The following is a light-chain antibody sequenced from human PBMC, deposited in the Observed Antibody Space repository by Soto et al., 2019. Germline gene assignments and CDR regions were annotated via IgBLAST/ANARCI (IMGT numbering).Light chain of an antibody. CDR1: QGIRND. CDR2: AAS. CDR3: LQDYDYPLT. Sequence: AIQMTQSPSSLSASVGDRVTITCRASQGIRNDLGWYQQKPGKATKLLIYAASTLRTGVPSRFSGSGSGTDFTLTIGSLQPEDFATYYCLQDYDYPLTFGGGTKVEIK. V-gene: IGKV1-6*01. J-gene: IGKJ4*01.